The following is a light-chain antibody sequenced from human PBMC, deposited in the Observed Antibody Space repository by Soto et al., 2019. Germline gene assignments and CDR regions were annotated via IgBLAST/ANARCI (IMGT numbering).Light chain of an antibody. V-gene: IGLV2-14*02. J-gene: IGLJ1*01. CDR3: VSYTTSASYV. CDR1: TSNVGSNL. Sequence: QSVLAQPPSASGTPGQRVTISCSGSTSNVGSNLASWYQQLPGSAPKLMIYDVSNRPSGVSNRFSGSKSGNTASLTISGLQADDDADYYCVSYTTSASYVFGTGTKLTVL. CDR2: DVS.